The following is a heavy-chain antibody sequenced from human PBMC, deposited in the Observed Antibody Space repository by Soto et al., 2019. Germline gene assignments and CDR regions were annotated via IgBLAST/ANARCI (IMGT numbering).Heavy chain of an antibody. J-gene: IGHJ4*02. CDR1: GSSISSSNCY. Sequence: PSETLCLTCTVGGSSISSSNCYWGWIRQPPGQALEWIWSIYYSGSTYYNPSLKSRVTISVDTSKRQFSLKLSSVTAAAAAVYYCASPFYGRAFCGYWGRGTLVTVSS. CDR2: IYYSGST. CDR3: ASPFYGRAFCGY. D-gene: IGHD4-17*01. V-gene: IGHV4-39*01.